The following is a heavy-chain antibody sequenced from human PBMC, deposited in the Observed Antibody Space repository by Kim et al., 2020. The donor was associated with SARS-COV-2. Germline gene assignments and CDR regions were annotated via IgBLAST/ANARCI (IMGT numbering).Heavy chain of an antibody. D-gene: IGHD6-19*01. CDR3: AKGSRVYSSGGSSLDY. CDR2: ISGSGGST. Sequence: GGSLRLSCAASGFTFSSYAMSWVRQAPGKGLEWVSAISGSGGSTYYADSVKGRFTISRDNSKNTLYLQMNSLRAEDTAVYYCAKGSRVYSSGGSSLDYWGQGTLVTVSS. V-gene: IGHV3-23*01. J-gene: IGHJ4*02. CDR1: GFTFSSYA.